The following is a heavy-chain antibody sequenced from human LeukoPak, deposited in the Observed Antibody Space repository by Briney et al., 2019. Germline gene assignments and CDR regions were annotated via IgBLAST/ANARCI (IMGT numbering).Heavy chain of an antibody. D-gene: IGHD3-10*01. V-gene: IGHV3-33*01. CDR2: VWYDGSNK. J-gene: IGHJ4*02. Sequence: GRSLRLSCAASGFTFSTYGLHWGRQAPSQGLEWVVAVWYDGSNKYYSDSVKGRFTISRDNSKNTLYLQMNSLRADDTAVYYCARIPWVGELLGGDYWGQGTLVTVSS. CDR1: GFTFSTYG. CDR3: ARIPWVGELLGGDY.